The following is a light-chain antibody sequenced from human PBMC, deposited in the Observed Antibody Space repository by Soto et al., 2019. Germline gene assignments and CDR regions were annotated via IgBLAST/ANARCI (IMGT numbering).Light chain of an antibody. CDR2: DAS. Sequence: DIQMTQSPSSLSASVGDRVTITCQASQNINNYLNWYPQKPGRAPNLLIYDASNLEAGVPSRFRGSGSGTDFTFTIRRLKPEDIATYYCQQYENLPTFGQGTRLEIK. V-gene: IGKV1-33*01. J-gene: IGKJ5*01. CDR1: QNINNY. CDR3: QQYENLPT.